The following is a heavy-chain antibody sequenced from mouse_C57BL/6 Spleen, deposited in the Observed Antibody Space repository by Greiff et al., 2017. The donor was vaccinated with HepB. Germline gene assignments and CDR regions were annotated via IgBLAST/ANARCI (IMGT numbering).Heavy chain of an antibody. J-gene: IGHJ2*01. V-gene: IGHV1-64*01. D-gene: IGHD2-3*01. CDR1: GYTFTSYW. Sequence: VKLQQPGAELVKPGASVKLSCKASGYTFTSYWMHWVKQRPGQGLEWIGMIHPNSGSTNYNEKFKSKATLTVDKSSSTAYMQLSSLTSEDSAVYYCARSFDGYYGYWGQGTTLTVSS. CDR2: IHPNSGST. CDR3: ARSFDGYYGY.